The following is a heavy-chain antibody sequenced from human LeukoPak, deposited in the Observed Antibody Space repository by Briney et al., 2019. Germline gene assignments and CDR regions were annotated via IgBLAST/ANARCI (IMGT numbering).Heavy chain of an antibody. CDR2: IYHRGST. Sequence: SETLSLTCTVSGFPISSGYYWGWIRQPPGKGLEWIGGIYHRGSTYYNPSLKSRVTISVDTSKNQFSLKLNSVTAADTAVYYCARYRNCGSDCYDAFDIWGQGTMVTVSS. J-gene: IGHJ3*02. D-gene: IGHD2-21*02. CDR1: GFPISSGYY. CDR3: ARYRNCGSDCYDAFDI. V-gene: IGHV4-38-2*02.